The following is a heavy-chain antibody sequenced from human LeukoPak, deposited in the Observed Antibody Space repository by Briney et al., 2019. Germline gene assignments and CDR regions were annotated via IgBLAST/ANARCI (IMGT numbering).Heavy chain of an antibody. CDR2: ALHGGNT. V-gene: IGHV4-38-2*01. Sequence: RPGGSLRLSCEASGFTFTAYAMTWVRQAPGKGLEWIGNALHGGNTFYNPSLKSRVAISLDTSRNQLSMRLSSVTAADTAAYYCARVGYSLSTWWFDPWGQGTLVTVSS. CDR1: GFTFTAYA. CDR3: ARVGYSLSTWWFDP. J-gene: IGHJ5*02. D-gene: IGHD2/OR15-2a*01.